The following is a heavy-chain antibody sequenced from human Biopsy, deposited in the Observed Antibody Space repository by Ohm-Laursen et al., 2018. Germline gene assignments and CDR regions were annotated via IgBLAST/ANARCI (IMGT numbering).Heavy chain of an antibody. V-gene: IGHV4-59*11. CDR3: GRVWLWRGYGVDV. D-gene: IGHD6-19*01. Sequence: DTLSLTCTVSGGSMSDHYWSWLRQTPGKGLEWLGYIYYTGKTTYNPSLESRITISVDTSKNKFSLQLDSMTAADTAVYYCGRVWLWRGYGVDVWGQGTTVTVSS. J-gene: IGHJ6*02. CDR1: GGSMSDHY. CDR2: IYYTGKT.